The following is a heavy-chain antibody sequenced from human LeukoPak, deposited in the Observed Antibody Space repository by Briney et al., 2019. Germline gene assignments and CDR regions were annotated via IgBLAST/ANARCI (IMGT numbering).Heavy chain of an antibody. Sequence: PSETLSLTCTVSGGFISDYYWSWIRQPPGRGLEWIGYIYYSGSTKYNPSLKSRVTISVDTSKNQFSLKLSSVTAADTAVYYCARHKEVATIRYGLDVWGPGTTVTVSS. D-gene: IGHD5-24*01. CDR1: GGFISDYY. CDR3: ARHKEVATIRYGLDV. V-gene: IGHV4-59*08. CDR2: IYYSGST. J-gene: IGHJ6*02.